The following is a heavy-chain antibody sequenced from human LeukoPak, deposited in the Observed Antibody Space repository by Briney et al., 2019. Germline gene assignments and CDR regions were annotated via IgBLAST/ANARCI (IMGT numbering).Heavy chain of an antibody. D-gene: IGHD3-3*01. CDR2: IKSKTDGGTT. Sequence: PGGSLRLSCAASGFTFSSYWMSWVRQAPGKGLEWVGRIKSKTDGGTTDYAAPVKGRFTISRDDSKNTLYLQMNSLKTEDTAVYYCTLTTLPFITIFGVAGGFDPWGQGTLVTVSS. CDR3: TLTTLPFITIFGVAGGFDP. V-gene: IGHV3-15*01. J-gene: IGHJ5*02. CDR1: GFTFSSYW.